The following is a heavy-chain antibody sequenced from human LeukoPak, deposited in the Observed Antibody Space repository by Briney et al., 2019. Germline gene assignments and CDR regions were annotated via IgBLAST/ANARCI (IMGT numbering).Heavy chain of an antibody. D-gene: IGHD4-17*01. J-gene: IGHJ4*02. CDR3: AKDWATVTTY. Sequence: SCKASGYTFTSYGISWVRQAPGKGLEWVAFIRYDGSNKYYADSVKGRFTISRDNSKNTLYLQMNSLRAEDTAVYYCAKDWATVTTYWGQGTLVTVSS. CDR2: IRYDGSNK. V-gene: IGHV3-30*02. CDR1: GYTFTSYG.